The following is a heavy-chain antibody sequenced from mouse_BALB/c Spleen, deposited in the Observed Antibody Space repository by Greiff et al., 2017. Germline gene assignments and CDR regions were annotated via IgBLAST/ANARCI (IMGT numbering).Heavy chain of an antibody. Sequence: QVQLQQSGAELMKPGASVKISCKATGYTFSSYWIEWVKQRPGHGLEWIGEILPGSGSTNYNEKFKGKATFTADTSSNTAYMQLSSLTSEDSAVYYCASGYYEPWFAYWGQGTLVTVSA. CDR3: ASGYYEPWFAY. D-gene: IGHD2-3*01. CDR2: ILPGSGST. J-gene: IGHJ3*01. V-gene: IGHV1-9*01. CDR1: GYTFSSYW.